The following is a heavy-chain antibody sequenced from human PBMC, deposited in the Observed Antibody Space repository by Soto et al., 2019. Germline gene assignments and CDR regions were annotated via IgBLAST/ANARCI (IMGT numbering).Heavy chain of an antibody. CDR1: GFTFSSYW. CDR2: TRQDGGQE. Sequence: PGGSLRLSCAASGFTFSSYWMSWVRQAPGKGLEWVAHTRQDGGQEYYVDSVKDRFTISRDNAKNSLYLQMNSLRVEDTAVYYCARYPNPTVAGLPFDLWGQGTLVTVSS. V-gene: IGHV3-7*03. J-gene: IGHJ4*02. D-gene: IGHD6-19*01. CDR3: ARYPNPTVAGLPFDL.